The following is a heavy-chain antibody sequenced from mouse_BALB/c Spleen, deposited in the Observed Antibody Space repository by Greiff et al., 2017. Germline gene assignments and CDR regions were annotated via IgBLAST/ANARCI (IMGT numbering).Heavy chain of an antibody. CDR1: GFTFSSYP. V-gene: IGHV5-9-4*01. CDR2: ISSGGSYT. D-gene: IGHD2-14*01. J-gene: IGHJ4*01. CDR3: ARVRYEGAMDY. Sequence: EVKLVESGGGLVKPGGSLKLSCAASGFTFSSYPMSWVRQSPEKRLEWVAEISSGGSYTYYPDTVTGRFTISRDNAKNTLCLEMSSLRSEDTAMYCCARVRYEGAMDYWGQGTSVTVSS.